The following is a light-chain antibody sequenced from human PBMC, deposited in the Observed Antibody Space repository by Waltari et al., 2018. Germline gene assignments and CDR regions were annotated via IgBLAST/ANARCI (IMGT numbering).Light chain of an antibody. CDR1: NDDVGGYIY. CDR2: DVN. V-gene: IGLV2-11*01. J-gene: IGLJ2*01. Sequence: QSALTPPRSVSAPPGQSVTIPCTGINDDVGGYIYVSWYLQHPGQAPKLLIYDVNKRPTRVPARFSGSSSGSTASLTIAGLQTEDEAHYYCCSYAGSRKVFGGGTKLTVL. CDR3: CSYAGSRKV.